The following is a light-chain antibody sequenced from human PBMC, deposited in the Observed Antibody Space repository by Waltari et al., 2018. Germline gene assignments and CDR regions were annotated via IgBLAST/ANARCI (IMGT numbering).Light chain of an antibody. CDR2: DDS. CDR3: QVWHTRSDHVV. Sequence: YVLTQPPSVSVAPGKTARITCGGTNIGSYSVHGYQQKPGQAPVVVFDDDSDRPAGGSERFSGSNSDNTATLTISRVEVGDEADYYCQVWHTRSDHVVFGGGTRLTVL. J-gene: IGLJ2*01. V-gene: IGLV3-21*03. CDR1: NIGSYS.